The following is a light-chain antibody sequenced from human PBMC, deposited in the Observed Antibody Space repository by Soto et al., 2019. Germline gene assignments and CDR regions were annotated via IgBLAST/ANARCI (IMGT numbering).Light chain of an antibody. Sequence: DTQMTQSPSTLSASVGDRVTITCRASQSITSWLAWYQQKPGKAPNLLIYKASSLEGGVPSRFSGSGSGTEFTLTISSLQPDDFATYYCQQYKSFALTFGGGTKVEIK. CDR1: QSITSW. V-gene: IGKV1-5*03. J-gene: IGKJ4*01. CDR3: QQYKSFALT. CDR2: KAS.